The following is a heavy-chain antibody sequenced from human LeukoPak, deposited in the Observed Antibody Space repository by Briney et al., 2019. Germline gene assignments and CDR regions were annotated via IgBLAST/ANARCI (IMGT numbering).Heavy chain of an antibody. Sequence: GGSLRLSCAASGFTFSSYGMHWVRQAPGKGLEWVAVIWYDGSNKYYADSVKGRFTISRDNSKNTLYLQMNSLRAEDTAVYYCAKDLNYDPFDPWGQGTLVTVSS. J-gene: IGHJ5*02. CDR1: GFTFSSYG. V-gene: IGHV3-33*06. D-gene: IGHD3-3*01. CDR2: IWYDGSNK. CDR3: AKDLNYDPFDP.